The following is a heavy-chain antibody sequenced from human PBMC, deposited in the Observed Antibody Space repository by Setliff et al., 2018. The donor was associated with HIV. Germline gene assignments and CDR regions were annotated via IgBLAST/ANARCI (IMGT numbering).Heavy chain of an antibody. CDR1: GYIFSTYG. J-gene: IGHJ6*03. V-gene: IGHV1-18*01. Sequence: AASVMVSCKASGYIFSTYGISWVRQAPGQGLEWMGWISASNGNTHYAQKVQGRVTLTTDTSTNTAYMELRSLRSDDAAVYYCAKTTPQPHYYYYVDVWGKGTTVTVSS. CDR3: AKTTPQPHYYYYVDV. D-gene: IGHD4-17*01. CDR2: ISASNGNT.